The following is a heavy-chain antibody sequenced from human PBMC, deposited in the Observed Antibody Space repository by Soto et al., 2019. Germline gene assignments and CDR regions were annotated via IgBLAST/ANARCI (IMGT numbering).Heavy chain of an antibody. CDR1: GFTFGDYA. D-gene: IGHD2-2*01. CDR2: IRSKAYGGTT. CDR3: TRRIGVVPAAVDAFDI. V-gene: IGHV3-49*03. Sequence: SLRLSCTASGFTFGDYAMSWFRQDQGKGLEWVGFIRSKAYGGTTEYAASVKGRFTISRDDSKSIAYLQMNSLKTEDTAVYYCTRRIGVVPAAVDAFDIWGQGTMVTVSS. J-gene: IGHJ3*02.